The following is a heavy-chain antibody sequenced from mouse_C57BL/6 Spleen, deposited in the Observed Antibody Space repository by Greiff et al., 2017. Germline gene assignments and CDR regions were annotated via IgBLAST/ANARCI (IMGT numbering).Heavy chain of an antibody. CDR1: GYTFTDYY. D-gene: IGHD1-1*01. V-gene: IGHV1-26*01. Sequence: VQLQQSGPELVKPGASVKISCKASGYTFTDYYMNWVKQSHGKSLEWIGDINPNNGGTSYNQKFKGKATLTVDKSSSTAYMELRSLTSEDSAVYYCARVYGSSYRYYAMDYWGQGTSVTVSS. CDR3: ARVYGSSYRYYAMDY. J-gene: IGHJ4*01. CDR2: INPNNGGT.